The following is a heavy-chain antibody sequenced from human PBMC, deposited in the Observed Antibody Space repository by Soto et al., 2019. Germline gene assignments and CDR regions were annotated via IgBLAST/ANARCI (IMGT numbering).Heavy chain of an antibody. CDR3: TRLGEGATTLSNRLADY. Sequence: GGSLRLSCAASGFTFSGSAMHWVRQASGKGLEWVGRIRSKANSYATAYAASVKGRFTISRDDSKNTAYLQMNSLKTEDTAVYYCTRLGEGATTLSNRLADYWGQGTLVTVSS. CDR2: IRSKANSYAT. CDR1: GFTFSGSA. D-gene: IGHD1-26*01. J-gene: IGHJ4*02. V-gene: IGHV3-73*01.